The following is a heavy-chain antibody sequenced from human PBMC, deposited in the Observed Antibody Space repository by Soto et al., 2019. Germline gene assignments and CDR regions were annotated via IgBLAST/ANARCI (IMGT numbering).Heavy chain of an antibody. CDR1: GFRFSDYY. CDR2: ISNSGSIT. J-gene: IGHJ6*03. V-gene: IGHV3-11*01. Sequence: GGSLRLSCAACGFRFSDYYMTWLRQTPGKGLEWVSYISNSGSITHYADSVKGRFAISRDNAKNSLYLQMNTLRAEDTAVYYCARDFSSRGDVWGKGTTVTVS. D-gene: IGHD6-6*01. CDR3: ARDFSSRGDV.